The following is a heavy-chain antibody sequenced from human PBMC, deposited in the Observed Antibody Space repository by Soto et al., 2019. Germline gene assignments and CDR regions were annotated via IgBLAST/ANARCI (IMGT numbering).Heavy chain of an antibody. CDR1: GYTLTELS. D-gene: IGHD2-15*01. J-gene: IGHJ4*02. V-gene: IGHV1-24*01. CDR2: FNPEDGET. Sequence: QVQLGQSGAEVKKPGASVKVSCKVSGYTLTELSMHWVRQAPGKGLEWLGGFNPEDGETIYAQKFQGRVTMTEDTSTDADYMELSSLRSEDTAVYYCAACGREGYCSAGSCFDWGQGTLVTVSS. CDR3: AACGREGYCSAGSCFD.